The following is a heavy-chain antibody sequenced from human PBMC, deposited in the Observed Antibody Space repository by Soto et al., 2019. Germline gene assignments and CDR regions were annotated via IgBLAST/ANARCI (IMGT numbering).Heavy chain of an antibody. CDR2: INPNTGAT. D-gene: IGHD1-1*01. Sequence: QVQLVQSGAEVKKPGASVKVSCKAPRYIFTAYFMHWVRQAPGQGLEWMGWINPNTGATHYGLSFQGRVTMTRDTSISTAYMELSSLRSDATAVYYCASHDPGARFDPWGQGTLVIVSS. CDR1: RYIFTAYF. V-gene: IGHV1-2*02. CDR3: ASHDPGARFDP. J-gene: IGHJ5*02.